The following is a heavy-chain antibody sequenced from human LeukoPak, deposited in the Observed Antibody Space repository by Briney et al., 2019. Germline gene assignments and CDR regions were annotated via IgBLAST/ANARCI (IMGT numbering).Heavy chain of an antibody. Sequence: GGSLRLSCAASGFSLKNYWMHWVRQAPGKGLVWVAHMNGDGSGINYADSVKGRFTISRDNAKNTLYLQMNSLRADDTALYYRARETESFDVWGQGTLVTVSS. CDR2: MNGDGSGI. CDR3: ARETESFDV. V-gene: IGHV3-74*01. J-gene: IGHJ4*02. CDR1: GFSLKNYW.